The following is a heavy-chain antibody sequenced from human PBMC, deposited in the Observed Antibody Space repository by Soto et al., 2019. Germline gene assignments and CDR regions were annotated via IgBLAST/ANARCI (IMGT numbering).Heavy chain of an antibody. V-gene: IGHV4-39*01. D-gene: IGHD7-27*01. J-gene: IGHJ3*02. CDR2: IYYSGST. CDR3: ARQSVWTPLTGVEGAFDI. Sequence: SETLSLTCTVSGGSISSSSYYWGWIRQPPGKGLEWIGSIYYSGSTYYNPSLKSRVTISVDTSKNQFSLKRSSVTAADTAVYYCARQSVWTPLTGVEGAFDIWGQGTMVTVSS. CDR1: GGSISSSSYY.